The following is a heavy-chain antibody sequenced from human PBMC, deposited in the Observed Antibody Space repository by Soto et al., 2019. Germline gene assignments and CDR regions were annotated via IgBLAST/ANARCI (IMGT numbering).Heavy chain of an antibody. CDR2: ISGSGGST. Sequence: GGSLRLSCAASGFTFISYAMSWVLQAPGKGLEWVSAISGSGGSTYYADSVKGRFTISRDNSKNTLYLQMNSLRAEDTAVYYCAKDQRESTVTPAESLPHRAQGTLVTVSS. D-gene: IGHD4-17*01. J-gene: IGHJ1*01. V-gene: IGHV3-23*01. CDR3: AKDQRESTVTPAESLPH. CDR1: GFTFISYA.